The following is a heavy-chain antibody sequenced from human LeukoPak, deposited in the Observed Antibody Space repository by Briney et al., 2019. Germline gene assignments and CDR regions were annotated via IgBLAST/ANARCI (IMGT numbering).Heavy chain of an antibody. CDR3: PRHSPAYSSSSGIHEH. CDR2: ISYSGST. CDR1: GGSVSSYY. J-gene: IGHJ1*01. D-gene: IGHD6-6*01. V-gene: IGHV4-59*08. Sequence: PSETLSLTCTVSGGSVSSYYWSWIRQPPGKGLEWIAYISYSGSTNYNPPLQRRVTISVDPSNNQFPLKVGSTTGPDTAVYYWPRHSPAYSSSSGIHEHGGQGTLVTVP.